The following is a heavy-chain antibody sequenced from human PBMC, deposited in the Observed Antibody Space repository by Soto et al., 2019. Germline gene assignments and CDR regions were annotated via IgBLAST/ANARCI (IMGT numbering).Heavy chain of an antibody. CDR2: MNPGSGNT. D-gene: IGHD3-16*01. CDR3: ARMATFGSLNWFDP. Sequence: ASVKVSCKASGYSFTNNDVSWVRQATGQGLEWMGWMNPGSGNTGYAQKFQGRVTMTRDISIATAYMELSGLTSDDTAIYYCARMATFGSLNWFDPWGQGTLVTVSS. V-gene: IGHV1-8*01. J-gene: IGHJ5*02. CDR1: GYSFTNND.